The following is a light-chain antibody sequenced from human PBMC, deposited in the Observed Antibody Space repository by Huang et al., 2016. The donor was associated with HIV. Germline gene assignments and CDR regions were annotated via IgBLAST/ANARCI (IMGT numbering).Light chain of an antibody. CDR3: QQSYSTPLT. V-gene: IGKV1-39*01. J-gene: IGKJ4*01. CDR1: QSISSY. CDR2: AAS. Sequence: IQMTQSPSSLSASVGDRVTITCRASQSISSYVNWYQQKPGKAPKLLIYAASSLQSGVPARFSGSGSGTDCTLTISSLQPEDFATYYCQQSYSTPLTFGGGTKVEIK.